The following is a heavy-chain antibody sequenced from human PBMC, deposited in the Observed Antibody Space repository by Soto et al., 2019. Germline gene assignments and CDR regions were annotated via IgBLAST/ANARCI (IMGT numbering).Heavy chain of an antibody. V-gene: IGHV3-23*01. CDR2: ISGSGGSS. CDR1: GFAFSTYA. D-gene: IGHD6-13*01. Sequence: VGSLRLSCAASGFAFSTYAMTWVRQAPGKGLEWVSVISGSGGSSYYADSVKGRFTISRDNSKNTLFLQMNGLRAEGTAVYYCAKVTKRAAAGRYEYYKYGMDVWGQGTMVTVSS. J-gene: IGHJ6*02. CDR3: AKVTKRAAAGRYEYYKYGMDV.